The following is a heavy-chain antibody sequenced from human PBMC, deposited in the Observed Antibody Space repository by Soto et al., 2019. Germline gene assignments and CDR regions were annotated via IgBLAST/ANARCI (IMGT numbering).Heavy chain of an antibody. CDR3: ARGSLDFGWSFDP. Sequence: QVQLQQWGAGLLKPSETLSLTCAVYGGSFSGYYWSWIRQPPGKGLEWIGEINHSGSTNYNPSLNTRGIKSVDTSKNQFSLKLSSVTAADTAVYYCARGSLDFGWSFDPWGKGTLVTVSS. CDR1: GGSFSGYY. CDR2: INHSGST. V-gene: IGHV4-34*01. D-gene: IGHD3-9*01. J-gene: IGHJ5*02.